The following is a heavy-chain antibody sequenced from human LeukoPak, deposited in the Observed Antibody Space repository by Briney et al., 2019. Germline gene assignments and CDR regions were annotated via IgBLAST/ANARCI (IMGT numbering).Heavy chain of an antibody. V-gene: IGHV1-18*01. CDR1: GCTFTNYG. J-gene: IGHJ6*02. CDR2: ISAYNGNT. CDR3: ARDFPHYDFWSGYNYGMDV. D-gene: IGHD3-3*01. Sequence: ASVKVSCKASGCTFTNYGISWVRQAPGLGLEWMGCISAYNGNTDYAQKLQGRVTMTTDTSTRTAYMELRSLRSDDTAVYYCARDFPHYDFWSGYNYGMDVWGQGTTVTVSS.